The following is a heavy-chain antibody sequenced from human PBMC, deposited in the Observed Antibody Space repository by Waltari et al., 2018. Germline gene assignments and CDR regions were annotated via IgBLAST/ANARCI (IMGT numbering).Heavy chain of an antibody. Sequence: QVQLQESGPGLVKPSETLSLTCTVSGYSISSGYYWGWIRQPPGKGLEWIGSIYHSGRTYNNSSIKSRITISVDTSKNQFSLKLSSVTAAETAVYYCAREPIVGATAFWYFDLWGRGTLVTVSS. CDR2: IYHSGRT. CDR1: GYSISSGYY. D-gene: IGHD1-26*01. V-gene: IGHV4-38-2*02. CDR3: AREPIVGATAFWYFDL. J-gene: IGHJ2*01.